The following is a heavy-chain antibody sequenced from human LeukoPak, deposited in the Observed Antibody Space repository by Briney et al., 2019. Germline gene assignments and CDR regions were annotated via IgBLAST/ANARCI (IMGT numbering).Heavy chain of an antibody. CDR3: ARLGDYYDSSGYLDY. Sequence: SETLSLTCTVSGDPISSGDYYWSWIRQPAGKGLEWIGRISSSGSTNYNPSLKSRVTISVDTSKNQFSLKLSSVTAADTAVYYCARLGDYYDSSGYLDYWGQGTLVTVSS. V-gene: IGHV4-61*02. J-gene: IGHJ4*02. D-gene: IGHD3-22*01. CDR1: GDPISSGDYY. CDR2: ISSSGST.